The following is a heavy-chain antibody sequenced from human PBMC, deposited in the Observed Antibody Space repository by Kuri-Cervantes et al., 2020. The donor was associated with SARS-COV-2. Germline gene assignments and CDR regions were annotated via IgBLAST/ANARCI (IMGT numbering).Heavy chain of an antibody. Sequence: GGSLRLSCAASGFTFDDYAMHWVRQAPGKGLEWVSLISWDGGSTYYADSVEGRFTISRDNSKNTLYLQMNSLRAEDTAVYYCARAQPPLYYYYYGMDVWGQGTTVTVSS. CDR1: GFTFDDYA. J-gene: IGHJ6*02. CDR2: ISWDGGST. V-gene: IGHV3-43D*04. CDR3: ARAQPPLYYYYYGMDV.